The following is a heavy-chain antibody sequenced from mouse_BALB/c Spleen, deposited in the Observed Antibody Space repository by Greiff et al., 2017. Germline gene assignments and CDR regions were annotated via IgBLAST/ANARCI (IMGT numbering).Heavy chain of an antibody. CDR1: GYSITSDYA. D-gene: IGHD3-3*01. J-gene: IGHJ2*01. CDR2: ISYSGST. V-gene: IGHV3-2*02. CDR3: ARRDVGLDY. Sequence: DVKLQESGPGLVKPSQSLSLTCTVTGYSITSDYAWNWIRQFPGNKLEWMGYISYSGSTSYNPSLKSRISITRDTSKNQFFLQLNSVTTEDTATYYCARRDVGLDYWGQGTTLTVSA.